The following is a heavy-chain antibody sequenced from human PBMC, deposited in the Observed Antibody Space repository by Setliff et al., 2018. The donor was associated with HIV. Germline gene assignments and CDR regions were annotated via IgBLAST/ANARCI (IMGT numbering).Heavy chain of an antibody. V-gene: IGHV3-7*03. CDR1: GFIFNKFA. J-gene: IGHJ4*02. D-gene: IGHD6-19*01. CDR3: ARDPGSSSFDY. Sequence: GGSLRLSCAASGFIFNKFALHWVRQAPGKGLEWVTNYVDSVKGRFTISRDNAKNLVFLQMSSLRAEDTAAYYCARDPGSSSFDYWGQGTPVTVSS.